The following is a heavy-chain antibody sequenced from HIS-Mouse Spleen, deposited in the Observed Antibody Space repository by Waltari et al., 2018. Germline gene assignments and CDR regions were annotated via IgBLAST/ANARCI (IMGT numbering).Heavy chain of an antibody. Sequence: GSFSGYYWSWIRQPPGKGLEWIGEINNSGSTNYNPSLKSRVTITVDTSKNQFSLKLSSVTAADTAVYYCARVRTGDPSYWYFDLWGRGTLVTVSS. CDR2: INNSGST. CDR1: GSFSGYY. J-gene: IGHJ2*01. CDR3: ARVRTGDPSYWYFDL. V-gene: IGHV4-34*01. D-gene: IGHD7-27*01.